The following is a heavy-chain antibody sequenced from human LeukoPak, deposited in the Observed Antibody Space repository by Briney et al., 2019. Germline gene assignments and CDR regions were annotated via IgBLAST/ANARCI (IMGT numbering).Heavy chain of an antibody. Sequence: SETLCLTCTVSGDSVSSSSYYLSWIRQPPGKGLDWITYMSPSGTTKYNPSLKSRVTTSVDTSRTQFSLRLSSVTAADTAVYYCARGQDDRSGTFDYWGQGTLVTVSS. D-gene: IGHD3-22*01. CDR3: ARGQDDRSGTFDY. CDR2: MSPSGTT. CDR1: GDSVSSSSYY. J-gene: IGHJ4*02. V-gene: IGHV4-61*01.